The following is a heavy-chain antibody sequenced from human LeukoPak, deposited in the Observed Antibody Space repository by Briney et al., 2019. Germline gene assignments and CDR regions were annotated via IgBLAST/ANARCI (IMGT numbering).Heavy chain of an antibody. CDR3: ARLGYCNSTSCYRGEYYYYYYMDV. Sequence: SETLSLTCAVYGGSFSGYYWSWIRQPPGKGLEWIGEINHSGSTNYNPPLKSRVTISVDTSKDQFSLKLSSVTAADTAVYYCARLGYCNSTSCYRGEYYYYYYMDVWGKGTTVTVSS. CDR2: INHSGST. V-gene: IGHV4-34*01. CDR1: GGSFSGYY. D-gene: IGHD2-2*01. J-gene: IGHJ6*03.